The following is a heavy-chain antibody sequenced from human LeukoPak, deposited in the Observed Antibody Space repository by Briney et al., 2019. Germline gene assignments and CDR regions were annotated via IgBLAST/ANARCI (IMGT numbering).Heavy chain of an antibody. CDR1: GVSFGGYY. Sequence: PSETLSLTCAVYGVSFGGYYWSWIRQPPGKGLEWIGEINHSGSTNYNPSLKSRVTISVDTSKNQFSLKLSSVTAADTAVYYCAREGIFGVVNTFDPWGQGTLVTVSS. V-gene: IGHV4-34*01. D-gene: IGHD3-3*01. CDR2: INHSGST. J-gene: IGHJ5*02. CDR3: AREGIFGVVNTFDP.